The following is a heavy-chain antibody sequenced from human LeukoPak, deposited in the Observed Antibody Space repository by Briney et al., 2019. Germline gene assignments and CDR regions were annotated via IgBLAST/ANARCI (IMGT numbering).Heavy chain of an antibody. CDR1: GGSISSSSYY. CDR2: IYYSGST. Sequence: SETLSLTCTVSGGSISSSSYYWGWIRQPPGKGLEWIGSIYYSGSTYYNPSLKSRVTISVDTSKNQFSLKLSSVTAADTAVYYCARRGSGSYPAFDYWGQGTLVTVSS. CDR3: ARRGSGSYPAFDY. J-gene: IGHJ4*02. V-gene: IGHV4-39*07. D-gene: IGHD3-10*01.